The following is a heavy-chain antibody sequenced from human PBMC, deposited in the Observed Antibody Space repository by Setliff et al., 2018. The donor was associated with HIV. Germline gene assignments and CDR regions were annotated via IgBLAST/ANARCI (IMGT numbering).Heavy chain of an antibody. J-gene: IGHJ6*03. CDR1: GGSISSGSYY. V-gene: IGHV4-39*01. Sequence: SETLSLTCTVSGGSISSGSYYWSWIRQPAGKRLEWLGSIYSSGSPSYNPSLSSRLTISVDTSKNHVSLRLSSVTAADTGVYYCARHKDPPGSRWIFYYYYMDLWGGGTTVTVSS. D-gene: IGHD6-13*01. CDR2: IYSSGSP. CDR3: ARHKDPPGSRWIFYYYYMDL.